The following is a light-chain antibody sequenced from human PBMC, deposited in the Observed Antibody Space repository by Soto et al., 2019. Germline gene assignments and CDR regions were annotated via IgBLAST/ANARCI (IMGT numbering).Light chain of an antibody. V-gene: IGLV2-14*01. Sequence: QSALTQPASVSGSPEQSITISCTGTSSDVGGYNYVSWYQHHPGKAPKLMIYEVSNRPSGVSNRFSGSKSGNTASLTISGLQAEDEAYFYCSSYTSSRTRVFGGGTKLTVL. CDR1: SSDVGGYNY. CDR2: EVS. CDR3: SSYTSSRTRV. J-gene: IGLJ3*02.